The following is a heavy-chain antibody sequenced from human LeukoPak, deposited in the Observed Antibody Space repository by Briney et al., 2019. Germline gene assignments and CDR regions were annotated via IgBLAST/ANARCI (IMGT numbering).Heavy chain of an antibody. CDR1: GFTFINFA. CDR3: ERDTQTNYYDSSGYSVPYLDY. D-gene: IGHD3-22*01. J-gene: IGHJ4*02. V-gene: IGHV3-23*01. CDR2: IGAGGRTT. Sequence: GGSLRLSCAASGFTFINFAMTWVRQAPGKGLEWVSAIGAGGRTTFYADSVKGRFTISRDNAKNSLYLQMNSLRAEDTAVYYCERDTQTNYYDSSGYSVPYLDYWGQGTLVTVSS.